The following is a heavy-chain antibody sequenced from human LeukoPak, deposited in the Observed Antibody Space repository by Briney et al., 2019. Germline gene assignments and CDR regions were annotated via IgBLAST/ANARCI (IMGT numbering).Heavy chain of an antibody. CDR1: GFTFSSYA. V-gene: IGHV3-23*01. D-gene: IGHD6-13*01. CDR3: AKCHSSNWYLDY. Sequence: GESLRLSCAASGFTFSSYAMSWVRQAPGKGLEWVSGINGNGVSTYYADSVKGRFTISRDNSKNTLYLQMNSLRAEDTAVYYCAKCHSSNWYLDYWGQGTLVTVSS. CDR2: INGNGVST. J-gene: IGHJ4*02.